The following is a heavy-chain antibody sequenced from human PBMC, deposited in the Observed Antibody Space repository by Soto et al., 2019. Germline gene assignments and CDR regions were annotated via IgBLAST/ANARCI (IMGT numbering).Heavy chain of an antibody. V-gene: IGHV3-21*06. CDR2: ISSSSAYI. J-gene: IGHJ4*02. Sequence: EVHLVEAGGGLVKPGESLTLSCAASGFTFGSFTLNWVRQAPGKGLEWVSSISSSSAYIYYAESVKGRFTISRDNARSTLYLKMNSLRLDDTAVYFCASEGLTVGGDWGQGTLVAVSS. CDR1: GFTFGSFT. D-gene: IGHD3-16*01. CDR3: ASEGLTVGGD.